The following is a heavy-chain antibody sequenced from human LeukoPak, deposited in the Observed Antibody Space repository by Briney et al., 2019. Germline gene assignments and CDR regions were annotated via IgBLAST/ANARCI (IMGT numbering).Heavy chain of an antibody. CDR1: GYSFTSYW. D-gene: IGHD6-6*01. Sequence: GESLKISCKGSGYSFTSYWIGWVRQMAGKGLEWMGIIYPGDSDTRYSPSFQGQVTISADKSISTAYLQWSSLKASDTAMYYCASSRENTPNYYYYYGMDVWGQGTTVTVSS. CDR3: ASSRENTPNYYYYYGMDV. V-gene: IGHV5-51*01. CDR2: IYPGDSDT. J-gene: IGHJ6*02.